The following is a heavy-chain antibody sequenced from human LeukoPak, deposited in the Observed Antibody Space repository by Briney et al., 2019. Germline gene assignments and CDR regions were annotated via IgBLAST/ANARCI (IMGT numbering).Heavy chain of an antibody. Sequence: ASVKVSCKASGYTFSSYAIHWVRQAPGQGLERMGWITPSGGTNYPQKFQGRVAITWDTSITTAYMDLSRLTSDDTAVYYCARDRYGDGFAHLDYWGQGALVTVSS. CDR2: ITPSGGT. CDR1: GYTFSSYA. J-gene: IGHJ4*02. D-gene: IGHD5-24*01. V-gene: IGHV1-2*02. CDR3: ARDRYGDGFAHLDY.